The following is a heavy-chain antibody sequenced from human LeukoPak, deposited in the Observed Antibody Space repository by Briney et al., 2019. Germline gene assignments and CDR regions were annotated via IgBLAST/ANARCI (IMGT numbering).Heavy chain of an antibody. Sequence: PGGSLRLSCAASGFTFSSYAMHWVRQAPGKGLEWVAVISYDGSNKYYADSVKGRFTISRDNSKNTLYLQVNSLRAEDTAVYYCARAGSDYYDSSGYSPFDYWGQGTLVTVSS. V-gene: IGHV3-30*04. CDR3: ARAGSDYYDSSGYSPFDY. CDR1: GFTFSSYA. J-gene: IGHJ4*02. CDR2: ISYDGSNK. D-gene: IGHD3-22*01.